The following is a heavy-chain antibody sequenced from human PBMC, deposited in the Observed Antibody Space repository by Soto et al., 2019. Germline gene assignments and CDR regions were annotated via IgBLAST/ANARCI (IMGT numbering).Heavy chain of an antibody. J-gene: IGHJ4*02. V-gene: IGHV1-8*01. CDR3: ARERVGAGCDY. Sequence: QVQLVQSGAEVKKPGASVKVSCKASVYTFKSYDINWVRQATGQGLEWMGWMNPNSSNTGYAQKFQGRVTITRNTARSTPYMQLSSLRSEDTAVYYCARERVGAGCDYWGQGTLVTVSS. D-gene: IGHD6-19*01. CDR2: MNPNSSNT. CDR1: VYTFKSYD.